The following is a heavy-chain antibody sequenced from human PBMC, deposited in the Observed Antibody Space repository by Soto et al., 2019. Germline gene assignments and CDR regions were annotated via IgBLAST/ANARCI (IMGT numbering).Heavy chain of an antibody. CDR3: GGGITAAPNWFDP. CDR1: GASVSSGSSY. Sequence: QVQLQESGPGLVKPAETLSLTCTVSGASVSSGSSYWRWIRASPGTALEWIGNPHHSGNTHYTPSLQSQVTISVDTSLNPFSLNLTSVTAAASTVYFWGGGITAAPNWFDPWGQGTLVTVSS. J-gene: IGHJ5*02. D-gene: IGHD6-13*01. V-gene: IGHV4-61*01. CDR2: PHHSGNT.